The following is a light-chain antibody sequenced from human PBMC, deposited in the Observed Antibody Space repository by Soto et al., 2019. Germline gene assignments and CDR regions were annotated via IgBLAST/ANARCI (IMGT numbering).Light chain of an antibody. CDR3: NSYTSSTTYV. V-gene: IGLV2-14*01. CDR1: SNDIGGYNY. J-gene: IGLJ1*01. CDR2: EVN. Sequence: QSVLTQPASVSGSPGQSITISCTGTSNDIGGYNYVSWYQHHPGKAPKLMISEVNHRPSGVSNRFSGSKSGNTASLTISGLQAEDEADYYCNSYTSSTTYVFGTGTKLTVL.